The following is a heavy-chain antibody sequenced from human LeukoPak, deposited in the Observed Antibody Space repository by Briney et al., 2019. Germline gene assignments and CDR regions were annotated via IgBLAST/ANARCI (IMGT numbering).Heavy chain of an antibody. D-gene: IGHD3-10*01. CDR2: ISGSAGHT. CDR1: GFTFSSYA. J-gene: IGHJ4*02. Sequence: GGSLRLSCAASGFTFSSYAMTWVRLAPGKGLEWVSSISGSAGHTYYADSVKGRFTISRDNSKNTLYLQMNSLRAEDTAVYYCANNYYGSGSYYLFDYWGQGTLVTVSS. V-gene: IGHV3-23*01. CDR3: ANNYYGSGSYYLFDY.